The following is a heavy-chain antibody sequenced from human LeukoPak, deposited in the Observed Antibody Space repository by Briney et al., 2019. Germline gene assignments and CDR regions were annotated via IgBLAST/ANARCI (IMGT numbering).Heavy chain of an antibody. V-gene: IGHV1-8*01. CDR3: ATGVHYYDSSGYYYRHAFDI. CDR1: GYTFTSYD. J-gene: IGHJ3*02. CDR2: MSPNSGNT. Sequence: ASVKASCKASGYTFTSYDINWVRQATGQGLEWMGWMSPNSGNTGYAQKFQGRVTMTRNTSISTAYMELSSLRSEDTAVYYCATGVHYYDSSGYYYRHAFDIWGQGTMVTVSS. D-gene: IGHD3-22*01.